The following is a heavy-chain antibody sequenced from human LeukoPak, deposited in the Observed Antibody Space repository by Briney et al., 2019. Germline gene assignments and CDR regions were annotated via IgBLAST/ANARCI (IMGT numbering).Heavy chain of an antibody. J-gene: IGHJ4*02. Sequence: PSETLSLTCTVSDGAISSYYWSWIRQPPGKGLEWIGYVYYSGSTNYNPSLKSRVTISVDTSKNQFSLKLSSVTAADTAVYYCASGYDILTATPQFDYWGQGTLVTVSS. CDR3: ASGYDILTATPQFDY. CDR1: DGAISSYY. CDR2: VYYSGST. V-gene: IGHV4-59*01. D-gene: IGHD3-9*01.